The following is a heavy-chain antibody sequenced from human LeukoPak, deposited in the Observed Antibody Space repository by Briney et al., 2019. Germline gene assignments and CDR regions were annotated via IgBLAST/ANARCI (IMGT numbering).Heavy chain of an antibody. V-gene: IGHV2-5*01. J-gene: IGHJ4*02. CDR3: ARQGYGYVYFDF. Sequence: SGPTLVNPTETLTLTCTFSGFSLDSTAVGVGWVRQPPGKALEWLALIYGSDDKRYMPSLQNRLTITKDTSKNLVVFTMANVDPVDTATYYCARQGYGYVYFDFWGRGILVTVSS. CDR2: IYGSDDK. D-gene: IGHD5-18*01. CDR1: GFSLDSTAVG.